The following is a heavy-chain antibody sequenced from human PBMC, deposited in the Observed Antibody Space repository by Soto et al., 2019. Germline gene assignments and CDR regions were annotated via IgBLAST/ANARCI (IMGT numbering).Heavy chain of an antibody. CDR3: ARGVTVASGGFFYYYYMDV. D-gene: IGHD2-8*02. V-gene: IGHV3-33*01. J-gene: IGHJ6*03. CDR1: GFTFSSYG. CDR2: IWYDGSNK. Sequence: QVQLVESGGGVVQPGRSLRLSCAASGFTFSSYGMPWVRQAPGKGLEWVAVIWYDGSNKYYADSVKGRFTISRDNSKNTLYLQMNSLRAEDTAVYYCARGVTVASGGFFYYYYMDVWGKGTTVTVSS.